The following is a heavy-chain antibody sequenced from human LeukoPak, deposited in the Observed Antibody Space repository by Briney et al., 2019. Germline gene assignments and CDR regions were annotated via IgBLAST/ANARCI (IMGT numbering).Heavy chain of an antibody. V-gene: IGHV4-61*02. D-gene: IGHD2-2*01. CDR1: GDSVSSGTYY. Sequence: SQTLSLTCIVSGDSVSSGTYYWTWLRQPAGKGLEWIARIHTSGNTNYSPSLKSRVTISRDTSKNQFSLRLTSVTAADTAVYYCARDRSSSYTRDWFDPWGQGALVTVSS. CDR3: ARDRSSSYTRDWFDP. J-gene: IGHJ5*02. CDR2: IHTSGNT.